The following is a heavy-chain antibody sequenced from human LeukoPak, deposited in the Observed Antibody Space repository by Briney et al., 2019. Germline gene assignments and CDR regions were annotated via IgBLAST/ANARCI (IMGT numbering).Heavy chain of an antibody. CDR2: FSGGGGST. V-gene: IGHV3-23*01. CDR3: AKVDSSGWSYFDY. J-gene: IGHJ4*02. Sequence: PGGSLRLSCAASGFTFTSYAMTWVRQAPGKGLEWVSGFSGGGGSTYYADSVKGRFIISRDNSKNTLYLVMNSLRAEDTAVYYCAKVDSSGWSYFDYWGQGTLVTVSS. CDR1: GFTFTSYA. D-gene: IGHD6-19*01.